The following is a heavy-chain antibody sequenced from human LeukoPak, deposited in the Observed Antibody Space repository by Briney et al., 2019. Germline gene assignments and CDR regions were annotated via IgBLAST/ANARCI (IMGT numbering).Heavy chain of an antibody. Sequence: PSETLSLTCTVSGGSISSYYWSWIRQPPGKGLEWIGCMFYSGSTNYNPSLKSRVTISVDTSKNQFSLKLSSVTAADTAVYYCARRAYSSGWYYFDYWGQGTLVTVSS. CDR2: MFYSGST. CDR1: GGSISSYY. V-gene: IGHV4-59*08. D-gene: IGHD6-19*01. J-gene: IGHJ4*02. CDR3: ARRAYSSGWYYFDY.